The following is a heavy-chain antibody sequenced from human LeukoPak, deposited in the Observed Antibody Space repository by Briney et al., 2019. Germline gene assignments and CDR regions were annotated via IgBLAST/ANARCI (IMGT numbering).Heavy chain of an antibody. CDR1: GYTFTGYY. V-gene: IGHV1-2*02. D-gene: IGHD2-15*01. J-gene: IGHJ5*02. CDR3: ARERCSGGSCYGGPWFDP. CDR2: INPNSGGT. Sequence: ASVKVSCKASGYTFTGYYMRWVRQAPGQGLEWMGWINPNSGGTNYAQKFQGRVTMTRDTSISTAYMELSRLRSDDTAVYYCARERCSGGSCYGGPWFDPWGQGTLVTVSS.